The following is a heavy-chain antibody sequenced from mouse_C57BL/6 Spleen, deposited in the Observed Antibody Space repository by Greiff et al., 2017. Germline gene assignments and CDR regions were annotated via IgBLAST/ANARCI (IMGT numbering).Heavy chain of an antibody. CDR3: TRSDSNYDYYAMDY. D-gene: IGHD2-5*01. V-gene: IGHV1-15*01. CDR2: IDPETGGT. J-gene: IGHJ4*01. Sequence: VQLVESGAELVRPGASVTLSCKASGYTFTDYEMHWVKQTPVHGLEWIGAIDPETGGTAYNQKFKGKAILTADKSSSTAYMELRSLTSEDSAVYYCTRSDSNYDYYAMDYWGQGTSVTVSS. CDR1: GYTFTDYE.